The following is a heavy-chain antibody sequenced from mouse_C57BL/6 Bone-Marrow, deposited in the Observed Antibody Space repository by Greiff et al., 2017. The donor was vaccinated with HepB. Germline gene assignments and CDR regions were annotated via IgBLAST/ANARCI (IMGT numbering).Heavy chain of an antibody. CDR2: INPSSGYT. J-gene: IGHJ4*01. Sequence: QVQLQQSGAELARPGASVKMSCKASGYTFTSYTMHWVKQRPGQGLEWIGYINPSSGYTKYNQKFKDKATLTADKSSSTAYMQLSSLTSEDSAVYSCARSRRRRYYAMDYWGQGTSVTVSS. V-gene: IGHV1-4*01. CDR1: GYTFTSYT. CDR3: ARSRRRRYYAMDY.